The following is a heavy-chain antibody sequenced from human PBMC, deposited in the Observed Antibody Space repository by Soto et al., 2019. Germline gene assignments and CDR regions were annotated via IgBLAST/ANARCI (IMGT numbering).Heavy chain of an antibody. CDR2: IIPIFGTA. D-gene: IGHD2-2*01. Sequence: SVKVSCKASGGTFSSYAISWVRQAPGQGLEWMGGIIPIFGTANYAQKFQGRVTITADESTSTAYMELSSLRSEDTAVYYCATSQVVPAAMLESHYYYGMDVWGQGTTVTVSS. J-gene: IGHJ6*02. CDR3: ATSQVVPAAMLESHYYYGMDV. CDR1: GGTFSSYA. V-gene: IGHV1-69*13.